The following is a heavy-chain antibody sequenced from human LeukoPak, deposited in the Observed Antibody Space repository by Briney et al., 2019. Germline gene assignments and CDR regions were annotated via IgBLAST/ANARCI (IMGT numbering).Heavy chain of an antibody. CDR2: INPDRGGT. J-gene: IGHJ4*02. CDR3: AISIQAAAIPAFDY. V-gene: IGHV1-2*02. D-gene: IGHD6-25*01. CDR1: GNTFAGHT. Sequence: ASVKLSCKAPGNTFAGHTIHWMRQAPGQGLELMGWINPDRGGTDYARQFQGRVTMTSDTSIRAAYMELSSLVSEDSAVYFCAISIQAAAIPAFDYWGQGTLVTVSS.